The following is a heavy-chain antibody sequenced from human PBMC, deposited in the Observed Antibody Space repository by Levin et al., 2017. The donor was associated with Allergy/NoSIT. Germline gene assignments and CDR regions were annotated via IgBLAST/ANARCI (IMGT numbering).Heavy chain of an antibody. CDR2: IYYSGST. Sequence: SETLSLTCTVSGGSINSYYWSWIRQSPGKGLEWIGYIYYSGSTKYNPSLKSRVTISLDTSKNQFSLKLSSVTAADTAVYYCAREQENSSGLPYYFDYWGQGTLVTVSS. J-gene: IGHJ4*02. CDR3: AREQENSSGLPYYFDY. CDR1: GGSINSYY. V-gene: IGHV4-59*01. D-gene: IGHD6-19*01.